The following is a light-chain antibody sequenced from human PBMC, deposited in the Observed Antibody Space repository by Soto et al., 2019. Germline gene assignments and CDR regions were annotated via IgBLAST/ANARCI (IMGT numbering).Light chain of an antibody. V-gene: IGLV1-40*01. CDR2: GNS. CDR1: RSNIGAGHD. CDR3: QSYDNSLSGYV. Sequence: QPVLTQPPSVSGAPGPRVTLSCTGSRSNIGAGHDVHWYQQLPGTAPKLLIFGNSNRPSGVPDRFSDSKSDTSASLTITGLQAEDEADYFCQSYDNSLSGYVFGTGTKVTVL. J-gene: IGLJ1*01.